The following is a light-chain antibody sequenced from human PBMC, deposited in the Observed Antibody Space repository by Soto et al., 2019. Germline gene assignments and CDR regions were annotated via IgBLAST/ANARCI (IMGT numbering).Light chain of an antibody. CDR2: DAP. J-gene: IGKJ3*01. Sequence: ILTQSPSALSFSPGASATLYHVVSQSISSYLAWYQQRPGQAPRLLSYDAPNRATGIPARFSGSGSGTDFTLTISSLEPEDFAVYDCHKRSTGPRFTVGPGTKVDIK. CDR3: HKRSTGPRFT. CDR1: QSISSY. V-gene: IGKV3-11*01.